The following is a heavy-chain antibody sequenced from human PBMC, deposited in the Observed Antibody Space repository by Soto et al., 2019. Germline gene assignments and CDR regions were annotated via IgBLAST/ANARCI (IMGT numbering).Heavy chain of an antibody. Sequence: VQLVESGGGLVKPGGSLRLSCAASGFTFSSYSMNWVRQAPGKGLEWVSSISSSSSYIYYADSVKGRFTISRDNAKNSLYLQMNSLRAEDTAVYYCARDRGYDSSGYYLGDYYFDYWGQGTLVTVSS. CDR1: GFTFSSYS. J-gene: IGHJ4*02. D-gene: IGHD3-22*01. CDR3: ARDRGYDSSGYYLGDYYFDY. CDR2: ISSSSSYI. V-gene: IGHV3-21*01.